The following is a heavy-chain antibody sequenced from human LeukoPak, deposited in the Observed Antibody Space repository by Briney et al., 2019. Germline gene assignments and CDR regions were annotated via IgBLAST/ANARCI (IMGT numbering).Heavy chain of an antibody. V-gene: IGHV3-21*01. CDR3: ARDARSGTYYFDY. CDR2: ISSSSSYI. J-gene: IGHJ4*02. D-gene: IGHD6-19*01. Sequence: GGSLRLSCAASGFTFSSYSMNWVRQAPGKGLEWVSSISSSSSYIYYADSVKGRFTISRDNAKNSLYLQMNSLRAEDTAVYYCARDARSGTYYFDYWGQGTLVTVSS. CDR1: GFTFSSYS.